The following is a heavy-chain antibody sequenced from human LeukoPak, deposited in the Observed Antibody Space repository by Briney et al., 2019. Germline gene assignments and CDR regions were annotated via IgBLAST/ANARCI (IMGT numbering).Heavy chain of an antibody. V-gene: IGHV4-39*01. Sequence: SETPSLTCTVSGGSISSSSYFWGWIRQPPGNWLGWIGSIYFSGSTHYNPSLESRVTISVDTSKNQFSLKLSSVTAAGTSMYYCARVPSGYDYAGYEYYFDYWGQGTLVTVSS. CDR3: ARVPSGYDYAGYEYYFDY. J-gene: IGHJ4*02. D-gene: IGHD5-12*01. CDR1: GGSISSSSYF. CDR2: IYFSGST.